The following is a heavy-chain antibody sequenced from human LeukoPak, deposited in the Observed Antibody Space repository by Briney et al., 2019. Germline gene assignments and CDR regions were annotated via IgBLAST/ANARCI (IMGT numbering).Heavy chain of an antibody. CDR3: ARRGYDHDY. CDR1: GGSFSGYY. CDR2: INHSGST. V-gene: IGHV4-34*01. J-gene: IGHJ4*02. D-gene: IGHD5-12*01. Sequence: SETLSLTCAVYGGSFSGYYWSWIRQPPGKGLEWIGEINHSGSTNYNPSLKSRVTILVDTSKNQFSLKLSSVTAADTAVYYCARRGYDHDYWGQGTLVIVSS.